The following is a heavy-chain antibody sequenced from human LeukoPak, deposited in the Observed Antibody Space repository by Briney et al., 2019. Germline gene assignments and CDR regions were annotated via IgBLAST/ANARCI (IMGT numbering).Heavy chain of an antibody. CDR2: IFGSGGSA. Sequence: GGSLGPSCAASGFTFGSYAMYWVRQAPGKGLEWVSGIFGSGGSAHYADSVKGRFTISRDNSKNTVYLQMDSLRVEDTAIYCCAKTTTGYSSGRYPAWPIDYWGQGTLVTVSS. V-gene: IGHV3-23*01. CDR3: AKTTTGYSSGRYPAWPIDY. CDR1: GFTFGSYA. J-gene: IGHJ4*02. D-gene: IGHD2-15*01.